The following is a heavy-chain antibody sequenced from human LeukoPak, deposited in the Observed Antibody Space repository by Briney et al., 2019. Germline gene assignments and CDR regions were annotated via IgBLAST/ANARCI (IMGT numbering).Heavy chain of an antibody. V-gene: IGHV1-2*02. J-gene: IGHJ3*02. D-gene: IGHD3/OR15-3a*01. CDR2: INPNSADT. CDR3: ARPPLLDTAEDAFDI. CDR1: GYTFTDYY. Sequence: GASVKVSCKASGYTFTDYYIHWVRQAPGQGLEWLGWINPNSADTYYAQNFQGRVTMTRNTSTTTACMELNNLRSDDTAVYYCARPPLLDTAEDAFDIWGQGTLVTVSS.